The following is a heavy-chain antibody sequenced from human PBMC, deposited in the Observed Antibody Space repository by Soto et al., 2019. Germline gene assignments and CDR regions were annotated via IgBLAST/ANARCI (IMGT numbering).Heavy chain of an antibody. J-gene: IGHJ2*01. Sequence: QMQLVQSGPEVKKPGTSVKVSCKASGFTFISSAMQWVRQARGQRLEWIGWIVVGSGNTNYAQKFQERVTITRDMSTSTAYMELSSLRSEDTAVYYCAATFGGFTFRYFDLWGRGTLVTVSS. CDR2: IVVGSGNT. CDR1: GFTFISSA. V-gene: IGHV1-58*02. D-gene: IGHD2-15*01. CDR3: AATFGGFTFRYFDL.